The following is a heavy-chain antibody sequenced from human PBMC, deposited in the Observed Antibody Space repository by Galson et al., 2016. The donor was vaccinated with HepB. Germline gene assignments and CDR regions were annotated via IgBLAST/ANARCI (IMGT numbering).Heavy chain of an antibody. Sequence: SLRLSCAASGFIFSHYGMHWVRQAPGEGLEWVAMIWFDGSSKHHSDSVRGRFTISRDNSKNTLYLEMNSLRAEDTAVYYCATEDLSSPGNGALDIWGQGAMVTVPS. CDR2: IWFDGSSK. D-gene: IGHD6-13*01. CDR3: ATEDLSSPGNGALDI. CDR1: GFIFSHYG. V-gene: IGHV3-33*01. J-gene: IGHJ3*02.